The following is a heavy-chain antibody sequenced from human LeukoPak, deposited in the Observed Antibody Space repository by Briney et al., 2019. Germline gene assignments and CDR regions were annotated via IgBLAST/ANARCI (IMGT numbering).Heavy chain of an antibody. CDR1: GGSISNYY. CDR2: IYYSGST. J-gene: IGHJ4*02. CDR3: ARLSGDGYSLDY. D-gene: IGHD5-24*01. V-gene: IGHV4-59*08. Sequence: PSETLSLTCTVSGGSISNYYWSWLRQPPGKGLEWIGYIYYSGSTDYNPSLKSRVTISVDTSKIQFSLKLNSVTAADTAVYYCARLSGDGYSLDYWGQGTLVTVSS.